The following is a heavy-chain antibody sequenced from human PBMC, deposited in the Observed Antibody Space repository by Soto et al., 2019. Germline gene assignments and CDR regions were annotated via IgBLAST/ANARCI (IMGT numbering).Heavy chain of an antibody. D-gene: IGHD3-3*01. Sequence: RSLTCTVSGGSLTKYYWSWIRQPAGKGLEWIGRVSTSGNVVSKASLRSRLTMSVDTSKNQFSLRLTSVTAADTAVYYCARDNNDFWSLYPLAIDYWGQGALVTVSS. V-gene: IGHV4-4*07. CDR3: ARDNNDFWSLYPLAIDY. J-gene: IGHJ4*02. CDR1: GGSLTKYY. CDR2: VSTSGNV.